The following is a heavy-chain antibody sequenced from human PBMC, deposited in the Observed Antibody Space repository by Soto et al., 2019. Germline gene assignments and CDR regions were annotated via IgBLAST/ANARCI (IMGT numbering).Heavy chain of an antibody. D-gene: IGHD2-8*02. Sequence: EVQLVESGGDLVQPGGSLRLSCAASGFTFKDYSMTWMRQAPGRGPEWVANIKRDGLVKYYAESVRGRFVISRDDAKNSLYLQLNSLRVEDTAVYYCARHTWWHFDWGQGTLVTVSS. CDR1: GFTFKDYS. CDR2: IKRDGLVK. V-gene: IGHV3-7*04. CDR3: ARHTWWHFD. J-gene: IGHJ4*02.